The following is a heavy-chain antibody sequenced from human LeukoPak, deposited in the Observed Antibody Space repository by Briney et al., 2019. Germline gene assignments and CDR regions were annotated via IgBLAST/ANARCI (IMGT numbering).Heavy chain of an antibody. CDR2: INHSGST. D-gene: IGHD3-16*02. Sequence: SETLSLTCAVYGGSFSGYYWSWIRQPPGKGLKWIGEINHSGSTNYNPSLKSRVTISVDTSKNQFSLKLSSVTAADTAVFYCARDRSALDAFDIWGQGTMVTVSS. CDR3: ARDRSALDAFDI. J-gene: IGHJ3*02. CDR1: GGSFSGYY. V-gene: IGHV4-34*01.